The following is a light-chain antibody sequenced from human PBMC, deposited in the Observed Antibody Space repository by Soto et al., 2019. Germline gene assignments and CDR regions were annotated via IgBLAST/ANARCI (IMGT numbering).Light chain of an antibody. J-gene: IGKJ3*01. V-gene: IGKV1-27*01. CDR1: QDIGYF. Sequence: DIQMTQSPSSLSASVGDRATITCRASQDIGYFLTWYQQRPGKVPKLIIYSASSLSSGAPSRFSGSGSGTDFTLTIITLQHDDVVTYYCQSYDSAPFTFGPGTRVEIK. CDR3: QSYDSAPFT. CDR2: SAS.